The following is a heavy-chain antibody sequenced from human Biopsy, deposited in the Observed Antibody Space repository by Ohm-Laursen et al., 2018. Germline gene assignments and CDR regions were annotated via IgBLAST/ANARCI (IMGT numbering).Heavy chain of an antibody. D-gene: IGHD3-3*01. Sequence: SLRLSCSASGFTFSSYSMNWVRQAPGKGLERVSLIGSSSNYIYYADSVKGRFTMSRDNAKNSLYLQMNSLTAEDTAVYYCAGDRITIVGVGYAFDIWGQGTMVTVSS. CDR3: AGDRITIVGVGYAFDI. V-gene: IGHV3-21*01. CDR1: GFTFSSYS. J-gene: IGHJ3*02. CDR2: IGSSSNYI.